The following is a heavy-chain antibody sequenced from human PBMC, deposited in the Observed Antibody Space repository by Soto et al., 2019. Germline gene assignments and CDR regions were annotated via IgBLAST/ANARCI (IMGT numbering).Heavy chain of an antibody. J-gene: IGHJ1*01. CDR1: GFTFSSYA. V-gene: IGHV3-23*01. Sequence: GSLRLSCAASGFTFSSYAMSWVRQAPGKGLEWVSAISGSGGSTYYADSVKGRFTISRDNSKNTLYLQMNSLRAEDTAVYYCAKIGTTRAAAGTEYFQHWGQGTLVTVSS. CDR3: AKIGTTRAAAGTEYFQH. D-gene: IGHD6-13*01. CDR2: ISGSGGST.